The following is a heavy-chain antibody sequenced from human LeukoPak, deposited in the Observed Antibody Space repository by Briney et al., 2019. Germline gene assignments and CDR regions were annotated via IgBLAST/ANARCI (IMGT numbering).Heavy chain of an antibody. CDR3: ARDTQDYMDV. CDR1: GFTLSSYW. J-gene: IGHJ6*03. V-gene: IGHV3-48*04. Sequence: GGSLRLSCAASGFTLSSYWMSWVRQAPGKGLEWVSYISSSGSTIYYADSVKGRFTISRDNAKNSLYLQMNSLRAEDTAVYYCARDTQDYMDVWGKGTTVTISS. CDR2: ISSSGSTI.